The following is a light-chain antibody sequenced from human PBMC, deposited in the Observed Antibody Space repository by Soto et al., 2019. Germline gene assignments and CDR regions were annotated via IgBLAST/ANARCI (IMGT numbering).Light chain of an antibody. CDR3: QQCNTFWT. J-gene: IGKJ1*01. V-gene: IGKV1-5*01. CDR2: DAS. CDR1: QSISNY. Sequence: DIQMTQSPSTLPASVGDRVTITCRASQSISNYLAWYQQKPGKAPQLLIYDASTLESGVPSRFSGSGSGTEFTLTISSLQPDDFATYYCQQCNTFWTFGQGTKVEIK.